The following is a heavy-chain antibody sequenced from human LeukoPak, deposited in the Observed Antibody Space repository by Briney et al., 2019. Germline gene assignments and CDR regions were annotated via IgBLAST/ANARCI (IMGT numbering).Heavy chain of an antibody. CDR2: IYYSGST. D-gene: IGHD2-2*01. CDR3: ASTNCSSASCYGANWFDP. Sequence: PSETLSLTCTVSGGSISSYYWSWIRQPPGKGLEWIGYIYYSGSTFHYNPSLKSRVNISVDTAKHQFFLRLSSVTAVDTAVYYCASTNCSSASCYGANWFDPWGQGTLVTVSS. J-gene: IGHJ5*02. CDR1: GGSISSYY. V-gene: IGHV4-59*06.